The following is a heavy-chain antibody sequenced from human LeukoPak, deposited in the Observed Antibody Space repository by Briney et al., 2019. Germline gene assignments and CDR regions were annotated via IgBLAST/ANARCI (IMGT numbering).Heavy chain of an antibody. V-gene: IGHV4-30-2*01. J-gene: IGHJ4*02. CDR1: GGSISSGGYS. CDR3: ARNRVDTAMVVFDY. Sequence: SETLSLTCAVSGGSISSGGYSWSWIRQPPGKGLEWIGYMFHSGSTYYNPSLKSRVTISVDTSKNQFSLKLSSVTAADTAVYYCARNRVDTAMVVFDYWGQGTLVTVSS. CDR2: MFHSGST. D-gene: IGHD5-18*01.